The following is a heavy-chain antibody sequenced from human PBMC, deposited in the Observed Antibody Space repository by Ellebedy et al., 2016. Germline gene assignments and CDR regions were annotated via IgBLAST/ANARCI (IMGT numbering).Heavy chain of an antibody. Sequence: SETLSLTXTVSGGSISSYYWSWIRQPPGKGLEWIGYIYYSGSTNYNPSLKSRVTISVDTSKNQFSLKLSSVTAADTAVYYCARQVYYIFDYWGQGTLVTVSS. CDR3: ARQVYYIFDY. CDR1: GGSISSYY. CDR2: IYYSGST. D-gene: IGHD1-26*01. J-gene: IGHJ4*02. V-gene: IGHV4-59*08.